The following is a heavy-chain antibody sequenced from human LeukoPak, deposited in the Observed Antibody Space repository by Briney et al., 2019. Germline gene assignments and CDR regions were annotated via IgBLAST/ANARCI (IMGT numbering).Heavy chain of an antibody. CDR2: ISYDGSNK. CDR3: ARGDYDILTGYPDY. CDR1: GFTFSSYA. Sequence: GGSLRLSCAASGFTFSSYAMHWVRQAPGKGLEWVAVISYDGSNKYYADSVKGRFTISRDNSKNTLYLQMNSLRAEDTAVYYCARGDYDILTGYPDYRGQGTLVTVSS. D-gene: IGHD3-9*01. V-gene: IGHV3-30*04. J-gene: IGHJ4*02.